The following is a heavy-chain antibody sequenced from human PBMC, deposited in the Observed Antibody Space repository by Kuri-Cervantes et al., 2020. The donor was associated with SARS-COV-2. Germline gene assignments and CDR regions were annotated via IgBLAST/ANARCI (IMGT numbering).Heavy chain of an antibody. CDR3: AKDMGHYYGMDV. V-gene: IGHV3-7*03. CDR1: GGSISSSSYY. CDR2: IKQDGSEK. Sequence: ETLSLTCTVSGGSISSSSYYWGWIRQPPGKGLEWVANIKQDGSEKYYVDSVQGRFTTSRDNAKNSLYLQMNSLRAEDTALYYCAKDMGHYYGMDVWGQGTTVTVSS. J-gene: IGHJ6*02. D-gene: IGHD3-10*01.